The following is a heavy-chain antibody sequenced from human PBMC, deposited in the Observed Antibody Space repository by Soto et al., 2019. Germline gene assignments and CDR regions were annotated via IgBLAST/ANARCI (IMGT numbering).Heavy chain of an antibody. CDR2: IYYSGST. CDR3: ARASFGDYDILTGYYKDYYYYMDV. Sequence: SETLSLSCTVSGGSISSYYWSWIRQPPGKGLEWIGYIYYSGSTNYNPSLKSRVTISVDTSKNQFSLKLSSVTAADTAVYYCARASFGDYDILTGYYKDYYYYMDVWGKGTTVTVSS. V-gene: IGHV4-59*01. CDR1: GGSISSYY. D-gene: IGHD3-9*01. J-gene: IGHJ6*03.